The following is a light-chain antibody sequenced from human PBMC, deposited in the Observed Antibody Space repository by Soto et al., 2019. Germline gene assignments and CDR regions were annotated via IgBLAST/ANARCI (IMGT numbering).Light chain of an antibody. CDR1: SGHSTYA. CDR3: QTWATVPDWV. J-gene: IGLJ3*02. V-gene: IGLV4-69*01. CDR2: LDSDGSH. Sequence: QPVLTQSPSASASLGASVKLTCTLSSGHSTYAIAWHQQQPEKGPRYLMKLDSDGSHSKGDGIPDRFSGSSSGDERYLTISSLQSEDEADYYCQTWATVPDWVFGGGTKLTVL.